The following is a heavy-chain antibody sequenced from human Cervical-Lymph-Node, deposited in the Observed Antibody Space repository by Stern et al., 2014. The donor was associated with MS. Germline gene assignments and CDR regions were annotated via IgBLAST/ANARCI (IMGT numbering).Heavy chain of an antibody. D-gene: IGHD3-16*01. V-gene: IGHV3-33*01. Sequence: QVQLVQSGGGVVPPGKSLRLSCVASGFTFSGYGMHWVRPAPGKGLEWVAFIWSDGSNPSYADSVQGRFTIARDNLQNTLHLHMNNVTAADTARYYCARGRNVGVNYYFDYWGQGSLVTVSS. CDR2: IWSDGSNP. J-gene: IGHJ4*02. CDR1: GFTFSGYG. CDR3: ARGRNVGVNYYFDY.